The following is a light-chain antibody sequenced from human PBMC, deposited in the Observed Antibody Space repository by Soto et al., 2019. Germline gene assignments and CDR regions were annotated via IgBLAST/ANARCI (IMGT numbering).Light chain of an antibody. CDR3: SSYTSSSTL. CDR2: DVS. CDR1: SSDVGGYNY. J-gene: IGLJ1*01. Sequence: QSALTQPASVSESPGQSITISCTGTSSDVGGYNYVSWYQQHPGKAPKLMIYDVSNRPSGVSNRFSGSKSGNTASLTISGLQAEDEADYYCSSYTSSSTLFGTGTKVT. V-gene: IGLV2-14*01.